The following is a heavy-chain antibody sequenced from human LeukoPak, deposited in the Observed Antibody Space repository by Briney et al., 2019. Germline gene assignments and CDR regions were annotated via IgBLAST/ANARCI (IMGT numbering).Heavy chain of an antibody. CDR2: IYTSGST. V-gene: IGHV4-4*07. D-gene: IGHD3-3*01. Sequence: SETLSLTCTVSGGSISSYYWSWIRQPAGKGLEWIGRIYTSGSTNYNPSLKSRVTMSVDTSKNQFSLKLSSVTAADTAVYYCARGEGVRFLEWYYFDYWGQGTLVTVSS. J-gene: IGHJ4*02. CDR3: ARGEGVRFLEWYYFDY. CDR1: GGSISSYY.